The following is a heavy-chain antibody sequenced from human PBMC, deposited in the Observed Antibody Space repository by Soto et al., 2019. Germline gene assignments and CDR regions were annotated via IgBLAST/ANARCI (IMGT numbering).Heavy chain of an antibody. Sequence: PGGSLRLSCAASGFTFSNCWMTWVRQAPGKGLEWVANINPEGSAKYYVDSVKGRFTISRDNAKNSLYLQMNSLRVEDTAVYYCATYYANSGPINYWGRGTLVTVPQ. CDR2: INPEGSAK. CDR1: GFTFSNCW. D-gene: IGHD3-22*01. V-gene: IGHV3-7*01. CDR3: ATYYANSGPINY. J-gene: IGHJ4*02.